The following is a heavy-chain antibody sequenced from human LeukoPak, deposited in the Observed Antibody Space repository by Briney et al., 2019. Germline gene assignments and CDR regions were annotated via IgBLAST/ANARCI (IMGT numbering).Heavy chain of an antibody. CDR3: ARDRGDSSGYYLDAFDI. D-gene: IGHD3-22*01. Sequence: PGGSLILSCAASGLTVSSNYMSWVRQAPGKGLEWVSVIYTGGTAYYADSVKGRFSISRHNSNNTLYLQMNSLRVEDTAVYYCARDRGDSSGYYLDAFDIWGQGTMVTVSS. CDR2: IYTGGTA. J-gene: IGHJ3*02. V-gene: IGHV3-53*04. CDR1: GLTVSSNY.